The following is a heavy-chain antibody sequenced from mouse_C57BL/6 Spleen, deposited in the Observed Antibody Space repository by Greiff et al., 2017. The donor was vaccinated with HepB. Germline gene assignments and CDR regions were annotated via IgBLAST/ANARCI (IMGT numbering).Heavy chain of an antibody. Sequence: EVKLVESGGGLVKPGGSLKLSCAASGFTFSSYAMSWVRQTPEKRLEWVATISDGGSYTYYPDNVKGRFTISRDNAKNNLYLQMSHLKSEDTAMYYCARDDYYYGSSHYAMDYWGQGTSVTVSS. CDR3: ARDDYYYGSSHYAMDY. CDR1: GFTFSSYA. V-gene: IGHV5-4*01. D-gene: IGHD1-1*01. CDR2: ISDGGSYT. J-gene: IGHJ4*01.